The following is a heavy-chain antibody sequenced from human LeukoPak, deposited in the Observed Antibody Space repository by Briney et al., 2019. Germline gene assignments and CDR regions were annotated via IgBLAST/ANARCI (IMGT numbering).Heavy chain of an antibody. D-gene: IGHD3-9*01. CDR2: IIPIFGTA. Sequence: SVKVSCKASGYTFSSYAISWVRQAPGQGLEWMGRIIPIFGTANYAQKFQGRVTITTDESTSTAYMELSSLRSEDTAVYYCARGYYDILTGYYLFDYWGQGTLVTVSS. V-gene: IGHV1-69*05. CDR3: ARGYYDILTGYYLFDY. CDR1: GYTFSSYA. J-gene: IGHJ4*02.